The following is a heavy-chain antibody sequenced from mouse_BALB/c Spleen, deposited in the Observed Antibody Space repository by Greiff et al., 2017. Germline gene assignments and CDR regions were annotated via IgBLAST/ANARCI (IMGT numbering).Heavy chain of an antibody. V-gene: IGHV5-17*02. D-gene: IGHD4-1*02. CDR1: GFTFSSFG. CDR2: ISSGSSTI. Sequence: EVKLVESGGGLVQPGGSRKLSCAASGFTFSSFGMHWVRQAPEKGLEWVAYISSGSSTIYYADTVKGRFTISRDNPKNTLFLQMTSLRSEDTAMYYCARPTGYYAMDYWGQGTSVTVSS. CDR3: ARPTGYYAMDY. J-gene: IGHJ4*01.